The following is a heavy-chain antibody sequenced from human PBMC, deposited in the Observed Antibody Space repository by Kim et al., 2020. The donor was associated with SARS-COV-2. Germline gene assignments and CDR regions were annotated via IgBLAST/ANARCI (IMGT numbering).Heavy chain of an antibody. V-gene: IGHV3-23*05. CDR3: AKDQPSSGWPTFDS. Sequence: YADSGKGRFTVSRDITKDTLYLQRNSLRADDTALYYCAKDQPSSGWPTFDSWGQGTLVAVSS. J-gene: IGHJ4*02. D-gene: IGHD6-19*01.